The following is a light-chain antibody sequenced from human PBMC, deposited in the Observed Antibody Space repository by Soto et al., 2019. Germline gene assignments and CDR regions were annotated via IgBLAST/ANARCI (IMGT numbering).Light chain of an antibody. CDR1: SSNIGNNY. CDR2: ETN. CDR3: GTWDGSLSAGV. V-gene: IGLV1-51*02. Sequence: QSVLTQPPSVSAAPGQKVTISCSGSSSNIGNNYVSWYQQLPGTAPKLLIYETNKRPSGIPDRFSGAKSGTSATLGITGLQTGDEADYYCGTWDGSLSAGVFGGGTKRTVL. J-gene: IGLJ3*02.